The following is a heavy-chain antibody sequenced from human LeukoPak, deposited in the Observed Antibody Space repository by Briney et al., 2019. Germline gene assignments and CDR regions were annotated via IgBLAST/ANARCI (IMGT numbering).Heavy chain of an antibody. CDR1: GFTFSSYA. J-gene: IGHJ4*02. D-gene: IGHD1-20*01. CDR3: AKVGANWNDVSHFDY. Sequence: GGSLRLSCAASGFTFSSYAMSWVRQAPGKGLEGVSAISGSGGSTYYADSVKGRFTISRDNSKNTLYLQMNSLRAEDTAVYYCAKVGANWNDVSHFDYWGQGTLVTVSS. CDR2: ISGSGGST. V-gene: IGHV3-23*01.